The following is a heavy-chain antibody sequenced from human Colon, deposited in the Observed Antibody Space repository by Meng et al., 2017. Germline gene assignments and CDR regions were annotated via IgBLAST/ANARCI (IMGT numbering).Heavy chain of an antibody. CDR3: AREVVVAGTRNWLDP. Sequence: VQLQEEGPGLVKPSGNLALTWAVSGGSITTNNWWSWVRQPPGKGLEWIGETYQNGRPNYNPSLKSRVTISVDKSKNQFSLNMTSVTAADTAVYYCAREVVVAGTRNWLDPWGQGILVTVSS. CDR1: GGSITTNNW. D-gene: IGHD6-19*01. V-gene: IGHV4-4*02. CDR2: TYQNGRP. J-gene: IGHJ5*02.